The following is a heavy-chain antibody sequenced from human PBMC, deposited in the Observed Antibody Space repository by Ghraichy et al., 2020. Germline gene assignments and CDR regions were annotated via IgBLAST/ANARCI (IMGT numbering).Heavy chain of an antibody. CDR1: GGSISSYY. CDR2: IYYSGST. CDR3: ARDRDYYDSGGYYDY. V-gene: IGHV4-59*01. D-gene: IGHD3-22*01. Sequence: SETLSLTCTVSGGSISSYYWSWIRQPPGKGLEWIGYIYYSGSTNYNPSLKSRVTISLDTSKNQFSLKLSSVTAADTAVYYCARDRDYYDSGGYYDYWGQGTLVTVSS. J-gene: IGHJ4*02.